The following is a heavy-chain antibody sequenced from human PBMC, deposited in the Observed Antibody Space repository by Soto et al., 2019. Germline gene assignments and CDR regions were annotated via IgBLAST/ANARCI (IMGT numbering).Heavy chain of an antibody. V-gene: IGHV3-9*01. J-gene: IGHJ3*02. Sequence: EVQLVESGGGLVQPGRSLRLSCAASGFTFDDYAMHWVRQAPGKGLEWVSGISWNSGSIGYADSVKGRFTISRDNAKNSLYLQMNSLRAEDTALYYCAKDXLWFGELWGAFDIWGQGTMVTVSS. CDR1: GFTFDDYA. CDR3: AKDXLWFGELWGAFDI. D-gene: IGHD3-10*01. CDR2: ISWNSGSI.